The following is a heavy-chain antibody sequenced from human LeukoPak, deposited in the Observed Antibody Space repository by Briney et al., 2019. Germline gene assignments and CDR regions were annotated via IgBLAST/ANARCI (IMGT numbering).Heavy chain of an antibody. V-gene: IGHV4-39*01. CDR1: GGSISSSIYF. D-gene: IGHD3-22*01. J-gene: IGHJ4*02. CDR2: IYYSGST. Sequence: SETLSLTCTVSGGSISSSIYFWGWISQPPGKGLEWIGSIYYSGSTYYNPTLKSRVTISVDTSKNQFSLKLTSVTAADTAVYYCARVSTMIVGDFDYWGQGTLVTVSS. CDR3: ARVSTMIVGDFDY.